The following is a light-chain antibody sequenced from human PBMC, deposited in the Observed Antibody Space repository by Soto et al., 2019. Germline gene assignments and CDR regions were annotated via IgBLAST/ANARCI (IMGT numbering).Light chain of an antibody. V-gene: IGLV1-40*01. CDR1: SSNIGARYD. CDR3: QSYDSSLSGSYV. J-gene: IGLJ1*01. CDR2: GNN. Sequence: QAVVTQPPSVSGAPGQRVTISCTGSSSNIGARYDVHWYQQLPGTAPKLLIYGNNNRPSGVPDRFSGSRSGTSASLAITGLQAEDEADYYCQSYDSSLSGSYVFGTGTQLTVL.